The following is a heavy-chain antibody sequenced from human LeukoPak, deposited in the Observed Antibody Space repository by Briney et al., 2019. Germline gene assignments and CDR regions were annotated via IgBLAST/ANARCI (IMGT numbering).Heavy chain of an antibody. Sequence: SVKVSCKASGGTFSSYAISWVRQAPGQGLEWMGRIIPILGIANYAQKFQGRVTITADKSTSTAYMELSSLRSEDTAVYYCARDIAVAGNFDYRGQGTLVTVSS. CDR1: GGTFSSYA. CDR2: IIPILGIA. J-gene: IGHJ4*02. CDR3: ARDIAVAGNFDY. V-gene: IGHV1-69*04. D-gene: IGHD6-19*01.